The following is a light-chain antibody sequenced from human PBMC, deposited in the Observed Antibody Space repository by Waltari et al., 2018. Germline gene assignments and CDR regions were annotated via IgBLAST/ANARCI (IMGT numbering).Light chain of an antibody. CDR1: QSLLYSSNNKNY. V-gene: IGKV4-1*01. CDR2: WAS. Sequence: IVMTQSPDSLAVSLGERATINCKSSQSLLYSSNNKNYLAWYQQKPGQPPKLLIYWASTWESGVPDRFSGSGSGTDFTLTISTLQAEDVAVYYCQQHYGVLWTFGQGTKVEI. J-gene: IGKJ1*01. CDR3: QQHYGVLWT.